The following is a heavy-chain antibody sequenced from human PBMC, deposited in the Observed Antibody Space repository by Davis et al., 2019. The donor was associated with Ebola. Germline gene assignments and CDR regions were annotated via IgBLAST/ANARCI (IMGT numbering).Heavy chain of an antibody. Sequence: PSETLSLTCAVSGGSISSSNWWSWVRQPPGKGLEWIGEINHSGSTNYNPSLKSRVTISVDTSKNQFSLKLSSVTAADTAVYYCARGITGDWYFDLWGRGTLVTVSS. J-gene: IGHJ2*01. V-gene: IGHV4-4*02. CDR3: ARGITGDWYFDL. CDR2: INHSGST. D-gene: IGHD7-27*01. CDR1: GGSISSSNW.